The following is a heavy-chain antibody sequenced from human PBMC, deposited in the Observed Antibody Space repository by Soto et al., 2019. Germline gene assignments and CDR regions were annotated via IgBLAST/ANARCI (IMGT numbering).Heavy chain of an antibody. D-gene: IGHD5-18*01. CDR2: IYWDDDK. V-gene: IGHV2-5*02. CDR3: AHSSPTALIRAEFDY. J-gene: IGHJ4*02. Sequence: QITLKESGPTLVKPTQTLTLTCTFSGFSLSTSGVGVGWIRQPPGKDLEWLALIYWDDDKRYSPSLKSRLTITKDTSNNQVVVTMTNMDPVDTATYYCAHSSPTALIRAEFDYWGLGTLVTVSS. CDR1: GFSLSTSGVG.